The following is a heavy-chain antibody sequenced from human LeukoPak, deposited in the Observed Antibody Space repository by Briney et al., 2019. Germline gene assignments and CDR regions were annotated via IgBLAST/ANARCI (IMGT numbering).Heavy chain of an antibody. V-gene: IGHV4-39*01. D-gene: IGHD3-10*01. Sequence: SETLSLSCTVSGGPISSSSYYWGWIRQPPGKGLEWIGSICYSGSTYYNPSLKSRVTISVDTSKNQFSLKLSSVTAADTAVYYCARLPMVRGVIGWFDPWGQGTLVTVSS. CDR2: ICYSGST. CDR3: ARLPMVRGVIGWFDP. CDR1: GGPISSSSYY. J-gene: IGHJ5*02.